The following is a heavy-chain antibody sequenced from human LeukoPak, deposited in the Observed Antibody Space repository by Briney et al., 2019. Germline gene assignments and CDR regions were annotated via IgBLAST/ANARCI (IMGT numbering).Heavy chain of an antibody. V-gene: IGHV3-48*03. D-gene: IGHD6-19*01. CDR1: GFTFSSYE. J-gene: IGHJ3*02. Sequence: GGSLRLSCAASGFTFSSYEMNWVRQAPGKGLEWVSYISSSGSTIYYADSVKGRFTISRDNSKNTLYLQMNSLRAEDTAVYYCASPARDPVAGKAFDIWGQGTMVTVSS. CDR3: ASPARDPVAGKAFDI. CDR2: ISSSGSTI.